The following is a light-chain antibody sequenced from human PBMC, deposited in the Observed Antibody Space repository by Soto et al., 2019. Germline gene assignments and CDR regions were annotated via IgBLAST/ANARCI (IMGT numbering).Light chain of an antibody. J-gene: IGKJ3*01. CDR1: QSITNS. V-gene: IGKV1-39*01. Sequence: DLQMTQSPSSLSASVGDRVTITCRASQSITNSLNWYQHKPGKAPTLLVYAASSLQSGVPSRFSGSGSGTEFTLTISSLQPEDFATYFCQQGHSMPFTFGPGTKVDIK. CDR3: QQGHSMPFT. CDR2: AAS.